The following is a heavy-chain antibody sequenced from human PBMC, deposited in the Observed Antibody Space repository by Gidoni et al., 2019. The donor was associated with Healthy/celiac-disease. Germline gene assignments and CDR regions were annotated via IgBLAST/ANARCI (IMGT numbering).Heavy chain of an antibody. J-gene: IGHJ4*02. V-gene: IGHV3-21*01. CDR2: ISSSSSYI. CDR1: GFTFSSYS. CDR3: ARDTFTMIGEEGFDY. D-gene: IGHD3-22*01. Sequence: EVQLVESGGGLVKPGGSLRLSCAASGFTFSSYSMNWVRQAPGKGLEWVSSISSSSSYIYYADSVKGRFTISRDNAKNSLYLQMNSLRAEDTAVYYCARDTFTMIGEEGFDYWGQGTLVTVSS.